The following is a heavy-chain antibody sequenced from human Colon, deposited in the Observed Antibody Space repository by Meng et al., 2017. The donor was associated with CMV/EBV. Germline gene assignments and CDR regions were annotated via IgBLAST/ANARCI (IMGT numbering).Heavy chain of an antibody. CDR1: GGSISSSSYY. CDR2: VYYSGST. Sequence: SETLSLTCTVSGGSISSSSYYWGWIRQPPGKGREWIGSVYYSGSTYYNPSLKSRVTISVDTSKNQFSLKLSSVTAADSAVYYCARQGPIYYGSGGQIDYWGQGTLVTVSS. J-gene: IGHJ4*02. D-gene: IGHD3-10*01. V-gene: IGHV4-39*07. CDR3: ARQGPIYYGSGGQIDY.